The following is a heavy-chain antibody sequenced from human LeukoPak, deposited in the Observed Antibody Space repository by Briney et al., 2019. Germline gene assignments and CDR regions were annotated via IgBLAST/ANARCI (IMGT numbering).Heavy chain of an antibody. J-gene: IGHJ4*02. V-gene: IGHV4-61*02. CDR2: IYSTGRV. CDR3: ARASETAMVTL. CDR1: AVSITSGTYY. Sequence: SETLSLPCTVSAVSITSGTYYWTWIRQPAGKGLEWIGRIYSTGRVNYNPSLRSRVTMLLDTSKNHISLKLTSVTAADTAIYFCARASETAMVTLWGQGTLVTVSS. D-gene: IGHD5-18*01.